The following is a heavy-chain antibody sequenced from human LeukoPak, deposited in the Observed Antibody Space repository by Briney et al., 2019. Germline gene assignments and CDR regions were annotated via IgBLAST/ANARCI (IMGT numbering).Heavy chain of an antibody. J-gene: IGHJ4*02. D-gene: IGHD3-22*01. CDR3: ATSDHYDSSGYYGY. CDR2: IIPIFGTA. Sequence: SVRVSCKASGGTFSSYAISWVRQAPGQGLEWMGGIIPIFGTANYAQKFQGRVTITADESTSTAYMELSSLRSEDTAVYYCATSDHYDSSGYYGYWGQGTLVTVSS. V-gene: IGHV1-69*01. CDR1: GGTFSSYA.